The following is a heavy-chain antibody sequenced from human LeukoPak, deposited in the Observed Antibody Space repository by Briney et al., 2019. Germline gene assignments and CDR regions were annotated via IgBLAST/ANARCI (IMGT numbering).Heavy chain of an antibody. V-gene: IGHV3-11*04. CDR1: GFTFSDYY. D-gene: IGHD2-15*01. CDR2: ISTSSSTI. J-gene: IGHJ6*02. Sequence: GGSLRLSCAASGFTFSDYYMSWIRQAPGKGLEWVSYISTSSSTIYYADSVKGRFTISRDNAKNSLYLQMNSLRDEDTAVYYCASPRYCSGGSCYSYYYYGMDVWGQGTTVTVSS. CDR3: ASPRYCSGGSCYSYYYYGMDV.